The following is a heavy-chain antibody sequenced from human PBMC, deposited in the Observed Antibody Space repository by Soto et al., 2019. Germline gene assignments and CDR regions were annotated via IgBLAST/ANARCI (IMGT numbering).Heavy chain of an antibody. CDR2: ISYDGSYQ. Sequence: VGSLRLSCAASVFTFKSYGMHWVRQAPGKGLEWVAVISYDGSYQYYSDSVKGRFTISRDNSKNTLNLQMNSLRVEDSAMYYCAQDGRRGRVTRPDHWGAGTLVTVSS. CDR1: VFTFKSYG. D-gene: IGHD3-16*01. V-gene: IGHV3-30*18. CDR3: AQDGRRGRVTRPDH. J-gene: IGHJ4*02.